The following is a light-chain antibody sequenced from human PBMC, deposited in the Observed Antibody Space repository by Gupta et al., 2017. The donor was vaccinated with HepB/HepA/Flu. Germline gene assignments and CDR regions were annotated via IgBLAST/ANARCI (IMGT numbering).Light chain of an antibody. J-gene: IGKJ4*01. V-gene: IGKV3-20*01. CDR2: GVS. CDR1: QSVSSSY. CDR3: QQDGSSPFS. Sequence: ELVLTQSPVTLPFTLGERATLSCRASQSVSSSYLTWYQQKPGQAPRLLIYGVSSRDTGIPDRFSGSGSGTDFTLTISRVEPEDVAVYYCQQDGSSPFSFGGGTKVEIK.